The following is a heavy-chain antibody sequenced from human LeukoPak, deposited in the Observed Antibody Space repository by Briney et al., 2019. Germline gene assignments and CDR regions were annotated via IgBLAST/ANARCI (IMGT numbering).Heavy chain of an antibody. CDR1: GYTFTSYG. V-gene: IGHV1-18*01. CDR2: ISAYNGNT. D-gene: IGHD2-2*02. Sequence: EASVKVSCKASGYTFTSYGISWVRQAPGQGLEWMGWISAYNGNTNYAQKLQGRVTMTTDTSTSTAYMELRSLRSDDTAVYYCAREWVVVVRAAIRGEGYYYYYMDVWGKGTTVTVSS. CDR3: AREWVVVVRAAIRGEGYYYYYMDV. J-gene: IGHJ6*03.